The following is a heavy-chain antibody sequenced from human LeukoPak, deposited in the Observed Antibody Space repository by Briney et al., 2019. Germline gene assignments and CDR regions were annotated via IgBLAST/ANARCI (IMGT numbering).Heavy chain of an antibody. Sequence: GASVKVSCKASGYTFTSYDIHWVRQATGQGLEWMGWMNPNSANTGYAQKFQGRVTMTRNNSITTAYMELSSLRSEDTAVYYCARGPSPLYGDPDYWGQGTRVTVSS. J-gene: IGHJ4*02. CDR1: GYTFTSYD. V-gene: IGHV1-8*01. CDR3: ARGPSPLYGDPDY. D-gene: IGHD4-17*01. CDR2: MNPNSANT.